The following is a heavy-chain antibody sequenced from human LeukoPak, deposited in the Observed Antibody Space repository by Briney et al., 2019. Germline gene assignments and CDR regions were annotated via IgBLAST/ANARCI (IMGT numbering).Heavy chain of an antibody. CDR3: ARHGASDYYDSSGHLDY. CDR2: IYYSGST. Sequence: SGTLCLTCTVSGGSISSSSYYWGWIRPPAGKGLGWIGSIYYSGSTYYNPSLKSRVTISVDTSKNQFSLKLSSVTAADTAVYYSARHGASDYYDSSGHLDYWGQGTLVTVSS. V-gene: IGHV4-39*01. D-gene: IGHD3-22*01. J-gene: IGHJ4*02. CDR1: GGSISSSSYY.